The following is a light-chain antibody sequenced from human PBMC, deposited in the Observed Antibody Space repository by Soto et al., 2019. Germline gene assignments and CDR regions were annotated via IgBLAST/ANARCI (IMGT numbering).Light chain of an antibody. CDR3: HQHNKWPLT. CDR1: QSISSS. CDR2: DTS. Sequence: EIVLTQSPATASVSAGERVALSCRPSQSISSSLAWYQQKPGQAPRLLIYDTSNRATGIPSRFSGSGSGTDFTLTISTLEPEDFAVYYCHQHNKWPLTFGAGTKVEIK. J-gene: IGKJ4*01. V-gene: IGKV3-11*01.